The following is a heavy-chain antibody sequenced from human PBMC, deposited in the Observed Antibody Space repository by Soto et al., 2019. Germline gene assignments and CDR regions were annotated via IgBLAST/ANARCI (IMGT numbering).Heavy chain of an antibody. D-gene: IGHD2-15*01. CDR3: AREFCSGGNCYTYYFDP. J-gene: IGHJ5*02. V-gene: IGHV3-74*01. CDR2: INTDGSNT. Sequence: SRRLSCAASGPTFNRYWMHWVRHAPGKGLVWVSHINTDGSNTNYADSVKGRFTISRDNAKSTLFLQMNSLRDEDTAVYYCAREFCSGGNCYTYYFDPWGQGIPVTVSS. CDR1: GPTFNRYW.